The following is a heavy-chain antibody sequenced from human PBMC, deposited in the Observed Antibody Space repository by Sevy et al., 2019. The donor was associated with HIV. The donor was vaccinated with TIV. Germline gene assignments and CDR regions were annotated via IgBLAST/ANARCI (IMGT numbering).Heavy chain of an antibody. CDR3: ASKYYDFWSGYPRPNYYGMDV. CDR1: GFTFSSYA. V-gene: IGHV3-23*01. CDR2: ISGSGGST. D-gene: IGHD3-3*01. Sequence: GGSLRLSCAASGFTFSSYAMSWVRQAPGKGLEWVSAISGSGGSTHYADSVKGRFTISRDNSKNTLYLQMNSLRAEDTAVYYCASKYYDFWSGYPRPNYYGMDVWGQGTTVTVSS. J-gene: IGHJ6*02.